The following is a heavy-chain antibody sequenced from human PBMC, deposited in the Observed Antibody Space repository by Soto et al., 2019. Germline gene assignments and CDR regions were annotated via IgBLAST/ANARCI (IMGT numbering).Heavy chain of an antibody. CDR3: AGGAGHSGYGPQRAFDY. CDR2: ISPYNGNT. J-gene: IGHJ4*02. Sequence: QVQLVQSGAEVKKPGASVKVSCKASGYTFTSYGISWVRQAPGQGLEWMGWISPYNGNTNYALKLQGRVTMPTDTPTSTAYIELGRVSSDDTAVYYCAGGAGHSGYGPQRAFDYWGQGTLVTVSS. D-gene: IGHD5-12*01. V-gene: IGHV1-18*01. CDR1: GYTFTSYG.